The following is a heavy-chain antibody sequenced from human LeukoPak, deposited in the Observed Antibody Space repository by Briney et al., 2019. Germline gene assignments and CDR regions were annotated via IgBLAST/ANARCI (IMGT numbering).Heavy chain of an antibody. CDR2: IYSGGST. V-gene: IGHV3-53*01. CDR1: GVSFSTYA. J-gene: IGHJ3*02. CDR3: ARESGSGWSGGAFDI. D-gene: IGHD6-19*01. Sequence: GGSLRLSCAASGVSFSTYAMSWVRQAPGKGLEWVSVIYSGGSTYYADSVKGRFTTSRDNSKNTLYLQMNSLRAEDTAVYYCARESGSGWSGGAFDIWGQGTMVTVSS.